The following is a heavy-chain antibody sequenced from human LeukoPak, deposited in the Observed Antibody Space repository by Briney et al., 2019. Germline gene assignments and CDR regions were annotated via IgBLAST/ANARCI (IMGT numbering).Heavy chain of an antibody. CDR2: INPDSGGT. CDR3: ARDGDYYDSSGYYPLDAFDI. D-gene: IGHD3-22*01. J-gene: IGHJ3*02. Sequence: ASVTVSCTASGYTFTDYYIHWVRQAPGQGLEWMGWINPDSGGTNYAQKLQGRVTMTTDTSTSTAYMELRSLRSDDTAVYYCARDGDYYDSSGYYPLDAFDIWGQGTMVTVSS. CDR1: GYTFTDYY. V-gene: IGHV1-2*02.